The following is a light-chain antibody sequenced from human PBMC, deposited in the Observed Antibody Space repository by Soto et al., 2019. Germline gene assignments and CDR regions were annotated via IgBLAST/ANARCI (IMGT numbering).Light chain of an antibody. Sequence: QSVLTQPPSASGTPGQRVTISCSGSSSNIGSNTVNWYQQLPGTAPKLLIYNNNQRPSGVPDRFSGSKSGTSASLAISGLQSEDEADYYCATWDDSLNGPVFGGGTKVPS. J-gene: IGLJ3*02. CDR2: NNN. CDR3: ATWDDSLNGPV. CDR1: SSNIGSNT. V-gene: IGLV1-44*01.